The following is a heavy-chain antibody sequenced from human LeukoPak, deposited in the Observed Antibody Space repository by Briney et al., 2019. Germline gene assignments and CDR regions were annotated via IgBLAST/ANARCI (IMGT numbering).Heavy chain of an antibody. V-gene: IGHV3-21*01. CDR3: ARDPEWELLGGFDY. J-gene: IGHJ4*02. D-gene: IGHD1-26*01. CDR2: ISSSSSYI. Sequence: GGSLRLSCAASGFTFSSYSMTWVRQAPGKGLEWVSSISSSSSYIYSADSVKGRFTISRDNAKNSLYLQMNSLRAEDTAVYYCARDPEWELLGGFDYWGQGTLVTVSS. CDR1: GFTFSSYS.